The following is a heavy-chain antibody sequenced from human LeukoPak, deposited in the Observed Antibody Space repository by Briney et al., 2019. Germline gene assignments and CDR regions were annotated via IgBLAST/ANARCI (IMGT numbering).Heavy chain of an antibody. CDR1: GYTFIDYY. CDR3: ARDLSGWGNSIY. CDR2: INPNTDST. J-gene: IGHJ4*02. Sequence: GASVTVSFTASGYTFIDYYLHWVRQAPGQGLVWMGQINPNTDSTNCARMFQGRVTMTADTSTSTVYMELNSLTSDDTAVYYCARDLSGWGNSIYWGQGTPVTVS. V-gene: IGHV1-46*01. D-gene: IGHD2/OR15-2a*01.